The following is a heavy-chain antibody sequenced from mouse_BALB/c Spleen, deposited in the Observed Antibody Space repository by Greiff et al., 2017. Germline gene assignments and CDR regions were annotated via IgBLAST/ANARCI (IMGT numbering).Heavy chain of an antibody. D-gene: IGHD3-2*02. V-gene: IGHV5-6-3*01. J-gene: IGHJ4*01. Sequence: EVKVVESGGGLVQPGGSLKLSCAASGFTFSSYGMSWVRQTPDKRLELVATINSNGGSTYYPDSVKGRFTISRDNAKNTLYLQMSSLKSEDTAMYYCAREEGGYGTMDYWGQGTSVTVSS. CDR3: AREEGGYGTMDY. CDR2: INSNGGST. CDR1: GFTFSSYG.